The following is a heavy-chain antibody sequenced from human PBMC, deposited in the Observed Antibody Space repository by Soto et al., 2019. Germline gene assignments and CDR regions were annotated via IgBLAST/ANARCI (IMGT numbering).Heavy chain of an antibody. D-gene: IGHD6-19*01. CDR2: INPNSGGT. V-gene: IGHV1-2*04. Sequence: ASVKVSCKASGYTFTGYYMHWVRQAPGQGLEWMGWINPNSGGTNYAQKFQGWVTMTRDTSISTAYMELSRLRSDDTAVYYCARAKSVAGRVIQYYYGMEVLGQGTTVIVSS. CDR3: ARAKSVAGRVIQYYYGMEV. CDR1: GYTFTGYY. J-gene: IGHJ6*01.